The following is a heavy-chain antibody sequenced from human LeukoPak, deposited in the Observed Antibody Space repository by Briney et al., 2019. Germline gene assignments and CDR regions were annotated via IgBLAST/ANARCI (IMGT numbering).Heavy chain of an antibody. J-gene: IGHJ4*02. V-gene: IGHV3-23*01. CDR1: GFTFSSYA. CDR3: AKAFLYYYDSSGYLYFDY. CDR2: ISGSGGST. D-gene: IGHD3-22*01. Sequence: PGGSLRLSCAASGFTFSSYAMSWVRQAPGKGLEWVSAISGSGGSTYYADSVEGRFTISRDNSKNTLYLQMNSLRAEDTAVYYCAKAFLYYYDSSGYLYFDYWGQGTLVTVSS.